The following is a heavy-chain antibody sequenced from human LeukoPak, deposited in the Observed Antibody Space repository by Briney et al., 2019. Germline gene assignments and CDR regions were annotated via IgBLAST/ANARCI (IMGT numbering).Heavy chain of an antibody. J-gene: IGHJ4*02. CDR1: GFTFTSSA. V-gene: IGHV1-58*02. CDR3: AASGYGGNPGGHY. Sequence: SVKVSCKASGFTFTSSAMQWVRQARGQRFEWIGWIVVGSGNTNYAQKFQERVTITRDMSTSTAYMELSSLRSEDTAVYYCAASGYGGNPGGHYWGQGTLVTVSS. D-gene: IGHD4-23*01. CDR2: IVVGSGNT.